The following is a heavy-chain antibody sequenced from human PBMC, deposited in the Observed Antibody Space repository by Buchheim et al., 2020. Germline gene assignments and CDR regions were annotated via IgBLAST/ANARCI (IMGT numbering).Heavy chain of an antibody. D-gene: IGHD1-26*01. CDR2: ISGSGGST. Sequence: EVQLLESGGGLVQPGGSLRLSCAASGFTFSSYAMSWVRQAPGKGLDWVSAISGSGGSTYSADSLKGRFTISRDNSQHTLYLPMNSLRAEDTAVYYCAKFKAWELPESHDYWGQGTL. J-gene: IGHJ4*02. CDR3: AKFKAWELPESHDY. V-gene: IGHV3-23*01. CDR1: GFTFSSYA.